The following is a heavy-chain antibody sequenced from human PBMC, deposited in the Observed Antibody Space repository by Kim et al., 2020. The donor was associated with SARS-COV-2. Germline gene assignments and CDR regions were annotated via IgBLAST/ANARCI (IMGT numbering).Heavy chain of an antibody. CDR2: IYHSGST. J-gene: IGHJ4*02. V-gene: IGHV4-38-2*02. Sequence: SETLSLTCTVSGYSISSGYYWGWIRQPPGKGLEWIGSIYHSGSTYYNPSLKSRVTISVDTSKNQFSLKLSSVTAADTAVYYCARDGASYYDILTGFGGDKYYFDYWGQGTLVTVSS. D-gene: IGHD3-9*01. CDR1: GYSISSGYY. CDR3: ARDGASYYDILTGFGGDKYYFDY.